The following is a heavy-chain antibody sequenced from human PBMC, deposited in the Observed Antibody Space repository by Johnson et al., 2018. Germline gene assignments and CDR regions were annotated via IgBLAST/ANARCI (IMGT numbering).Heavy chain of an antibody. Sequence: QVQLVESGGGVVQPGRSLRLSCAASGFIFSNYAMHWVRQAPGKGLEWVAVILYDGGNKYYADSVKGRFTISRDNSKNPLYLQMNSLKAEDTAVYSFATETDGFDSWGQGTLVTVSS. CDR3: ATETDGFDS. CDR2: ILYDGGNK. CDR1: GFIFSNYA. J-gene: IGHJ3*02. V-gene: IGHV3-30*03.